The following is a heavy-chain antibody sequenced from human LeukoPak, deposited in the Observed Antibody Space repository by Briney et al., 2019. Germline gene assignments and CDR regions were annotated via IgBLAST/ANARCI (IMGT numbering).Heavy chain of an antibody. D-gene: IGHD3-3*01. Sequence: PGGSLRLSCAASGFTFSDYYMSWIRQAPGKGLEWVSYISSSGSTIYYADSVKGRFTISRDNAKNTLYLQMNSLRAEDTAVYYCAKGDDFWSGYSDYWGQGTLVTVSS. V-gene: IGHV3-11*01. CDR2: ISSSGSTI. CDR1: GFTFSDYY. CDR3: AKGDDFWSGYSDY. J-gene: IGHJ4*02.